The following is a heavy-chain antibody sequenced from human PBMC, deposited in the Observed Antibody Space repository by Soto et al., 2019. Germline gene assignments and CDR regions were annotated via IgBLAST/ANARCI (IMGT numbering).Heavy chain of an antibody. CDR3: ARDPGPYCGADCPTNWFDP. J-gene: IGHJ5*02. V-gene: IGHV1-2*02. CDR1: GYSFTGYY. D-gene: IGHD2-21*02. Sequence: QVQLVQSGAEVKKPGASVKVSCKASGYSFTGYYMHWVRQAPGQGLEWMGWINPNSGGTNYAQRFQGRVTMTRDTSISTAYMELSRLRSNDTAVYFCARDPGPYCGADCPTNWFDPWGQGTLVTVSS. CDR2: INPNSGGT.